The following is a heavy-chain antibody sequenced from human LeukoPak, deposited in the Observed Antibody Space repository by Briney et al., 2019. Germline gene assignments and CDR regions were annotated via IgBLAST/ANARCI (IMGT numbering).Heavy chain of an antibody. J-gene: IGHJ2*01. D-gene: IGHD6-13*01. CDR3: ARPNSSSWFFDL. V-gene: IGHV4-30-4*01. CDR2: TYYSGST. CDR1: GGSISSGGYY. Sequence: PSGTLSLTCTVSGGSISSGGYYWSSIRQPPGKGLKWIRYTYYSGSTYYNPSLKSRVTISVDTSKNQFSLKLSSVTAADTAVYYCARPNSSSWFFDLWGRGTLVTVSS.